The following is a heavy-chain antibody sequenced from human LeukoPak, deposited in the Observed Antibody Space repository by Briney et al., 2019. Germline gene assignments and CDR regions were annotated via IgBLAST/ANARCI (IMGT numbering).Heavy chain of an antibody. D-gene: IGHD6-6*01. V-gene: IGHV1-69*05. Sequence: ASVKVSCKASGGTFSSYAISWVRQAPGQGLEWMGGIIPIFGTANYAQKFQGRVTITTDESTSTAYMELSSLRSEDTAVYCCASSRPSSSFDYWGQGTLVTVSS. CDR1: GGTFSSYA. J-gene: IGHJ4*02. CDR3: ASSRPSSSFDY. CDR2: IIPIFGTA.